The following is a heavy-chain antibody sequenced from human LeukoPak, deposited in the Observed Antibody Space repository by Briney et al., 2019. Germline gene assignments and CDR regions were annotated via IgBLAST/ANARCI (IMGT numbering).Heavy chain of an antibody. D-gene: IGHD2-2*01. CDR3: TTDIVVVPAAMVAEYFQH. V-gene: IGHV3-15*01. CDR2: IKSKTDSGTT. CDR1: GFTFSDAW. Sequence: GGSLRLSCAASGFTFSDAWMMWVRQAPGKGLEWVGRIKSKTDSGTTDYAAPVKGRFTISRDDSKNTLYLQMNSLKTEDTAVYYCTTDIVVVPAAMVAEYFQHWGQGTLVTVSS. J-gene: IGHJ1*01.